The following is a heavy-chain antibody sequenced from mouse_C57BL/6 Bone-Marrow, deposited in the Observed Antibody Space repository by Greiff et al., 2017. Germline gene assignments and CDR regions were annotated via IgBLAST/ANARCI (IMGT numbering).Heavy chain of an antibody. CDR2: ISSGSSTI. Sequence: EVQVVESGGGLVKPGGSLKLSCAASGFTFSDYGMHWVRQAPEQGLEWVAYISSGSSTIYYADTVKGRFTISRDNAKNTLFLQMTSLRSDDTAMDYCARRDLLFYAMDYWGQGTSVTVSS. D-gene: IGHD1-1*01. V-gene: IGHV5-17*01. J-gene: IGHJ4*01. CDR1: GFTFSDYG. CDR3: ARRDLLFYAMDY.